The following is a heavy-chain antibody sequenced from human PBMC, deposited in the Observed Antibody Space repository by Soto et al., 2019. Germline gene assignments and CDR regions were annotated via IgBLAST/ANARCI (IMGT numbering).Heavy chain of an antibody. J-gene: IGHJ4*02. D-gene: IGHD5-12*01. CDR1: GGSINSGDYY. CDR2: IYYSGST. Sequence: SETLSLTCSVSGGSINSGDYYWSWIRQSPGKGLEWIGYIYYSGSTYYNPSLKSRSTISIDTSKNQFFLDVDSVTAADTAVYYCARLYTGYASFVYWGQGTLVTGSS. CDR3: ARLYTGYASFVY. V-gene: IGHV4-30-4*01.